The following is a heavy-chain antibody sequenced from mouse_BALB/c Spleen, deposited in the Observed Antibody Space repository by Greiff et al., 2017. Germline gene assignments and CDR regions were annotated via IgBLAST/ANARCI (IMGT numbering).Heavy chain of an antibody. CDR2: IDPANGNT. D-gene: IGHD3-2*01. Sequence: EVQLQQSGAELVKPGASVKLSCTASGFNIKDTYMHWVKQRPEQGLEWIGRIDPANGNTKYDPKFQGKATITADTSSNTAYLQLSSLTSEDTAVYYCAHPRQLGAMDDWGQGTSVTVSS. CDR1: GFNIKDTY. CDR3: AHPRQLGAMDD. J-gene: IGHJ4*01. V-gene: IGHV14-3*02.